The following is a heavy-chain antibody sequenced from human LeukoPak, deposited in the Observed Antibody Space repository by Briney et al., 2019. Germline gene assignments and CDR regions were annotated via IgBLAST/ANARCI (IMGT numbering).Heavy chain of an antibody. CDR2: INQDGSEL. J-gene: IGHJ6*02. CDR1: GFTLSRYW. D-gene: IGHD3-16*01. CDR3: ARSAGEIYYYYGMDV. Sequence: GGSLRLSCAASGFTLSRYWMTWVRQAPGKGRQWVANINQDGSELYYVDSVKGRFTISRDNAKNSAYLQMNSLRAEDTAVYYCARSAGEIYYYYGMDVWGQGTTVTVSS. V-gene: IGHV3-7*04.